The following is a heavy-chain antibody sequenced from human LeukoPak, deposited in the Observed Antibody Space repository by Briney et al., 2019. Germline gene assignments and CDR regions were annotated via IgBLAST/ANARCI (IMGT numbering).Heavy chain of an antibody. Sequence: SETPSLTCTVSGGSISSSSYYWGRIRQPPGKGLEWIGSIYYSGSTYYNPSLKSRVTISVDTSKNQFSLQLNSVTPEDTAVYYCARDLVLGEVYLFDIWGQGTMVTVSS. CDR3: ARDLVLGEVYLFDI. D-gene: IGHD1-26*01. J-gene: IGHJ3*02. CDR2: IYYSGST. CDR1: GGSISSSSYY. V-gene: IGHV4-39*07.